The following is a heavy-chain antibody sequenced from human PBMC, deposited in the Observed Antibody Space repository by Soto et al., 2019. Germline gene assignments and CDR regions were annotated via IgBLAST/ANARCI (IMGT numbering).Heavy chain of an antibody. J-gene: IGHJ4*02. Sequence: SETLSLTCTVSGGSISSSSYYWGWIRQPPGKGLEWIGSIYYSGSTYYNPSLKSRVTISVDTSKNQFSLKLSSVTAADTAVYYCASSGWWYFDYWGQGTLVTVSP. D-gene: IGHD6-19*01. CDR3: ASSGWWYFDY. V-gene: IGHV4-39*01. CDR2: IYYSGST. CDR1: GGSISSSSYY.